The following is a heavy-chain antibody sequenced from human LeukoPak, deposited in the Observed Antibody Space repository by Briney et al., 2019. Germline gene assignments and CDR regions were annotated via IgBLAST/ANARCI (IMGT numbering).Heavy chain of an antibody. CDR1: GYTFTSYY. V-gene: IGHV1-46*01. CDR2: INPSGGST. CDR3: AREDYYDSSGYYSSSAFDI. J-gene: IGHJ3*02. D-gene: IGHD3-22*01. Sequence: GASVKVSCKASGYTFTSYYMHWVRQAPGQGLEWMGIINPSGGSTSYAQKFQGRVTMTRDMSTSTVYMELSSLRSEDTAVYYCAREDYYDSSGYYSSSAFDIWGQGTMVTVSS.